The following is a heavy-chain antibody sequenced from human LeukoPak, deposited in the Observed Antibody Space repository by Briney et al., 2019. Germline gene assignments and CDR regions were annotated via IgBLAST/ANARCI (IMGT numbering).Heavy chain of an antibody. V-gene: IGHV1-18*01. CDR1: GYTFTSYG. J-gene: IGHJ4*02. D-gene: IGHD3-22*01. CDR3: ARDLYYYESSVDLFDY. Sequence: GASVKVSCKASGYTFTSYGISWVRQAPGQGLEWVGWISAYNGNTNYAEKVQGRVTITTDTSTSTAYMELRSLRADDTDVYYRARDLYYYESSVDLFDYWGQGTLVTVSS. CDR2: ISAYNGNT.